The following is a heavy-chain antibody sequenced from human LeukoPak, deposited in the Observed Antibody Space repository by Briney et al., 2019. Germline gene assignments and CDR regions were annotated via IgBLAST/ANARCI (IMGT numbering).Heavy chain of an antibody. CDR3: ARLVGLSTTASY. CDR2: INPTSGGT. Sequence: ASVKVSSKASGYTFIGYYLHWVRQAPGQGLEWMGWINPTSGGTNYAQKFQDRVTMTRDTSINTAYTELSRLTSDDTAVYYCARLVGLSTTASYWGQGTLDIVSS. J-gene: IGHJ4*02. V-gene: IGHV1-2*02. D-gene: IGHD5/OR15-5a*01. CDR1: GYTFIGYY.